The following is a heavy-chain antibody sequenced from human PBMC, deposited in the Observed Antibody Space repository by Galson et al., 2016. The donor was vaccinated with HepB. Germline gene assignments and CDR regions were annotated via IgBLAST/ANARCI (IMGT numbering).Heavy chain of an antibody. CDR1: GFVFRKYW. V-gene: IGHV3-74*01. J-gene: IGHJ4*02. CDR3: ARDKNPLGGGNHFDH. Sequence: SLRLSCAASGFVFRKYWMHWVRQAPGKGLEWVSRIHPDGRTTNYADSVKGRFNISRDNANNTLSLQIGSLGAEDTAIYFCARDKNPLGGGNHFDHWGQGALVAVSS. D-gene: IGHD3-16*01. CDR2: IHPDGRTT.